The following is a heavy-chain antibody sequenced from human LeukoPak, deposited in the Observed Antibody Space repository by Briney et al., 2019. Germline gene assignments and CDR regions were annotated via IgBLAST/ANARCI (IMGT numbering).Heavy chain of an antibody. D-gene: IGHD1-26*01. CDR2: IDPNSGGT. Sequence: ASVKVSCKTSGYTFTNHYIYWLRQAPGQRLEWMGRIDPNSGGTKSAKNFPGRVTMTRDTSISTAYMALSGLRSDDTAVYYCASLYDIVGTTVDYWGQGTLVTVSS. V-gene: IGHV1-2*06. CDR3: ASLYDIVGTTVDY. J-gene: IGHJ4*02. CDR1: GYTFTNHY.